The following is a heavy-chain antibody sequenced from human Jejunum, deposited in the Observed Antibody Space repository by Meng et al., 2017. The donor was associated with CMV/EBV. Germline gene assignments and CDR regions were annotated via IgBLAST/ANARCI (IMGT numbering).Heavy chain of an antibody. V-gene: IGHV1-18*01. D-gene: IGHD2-8*02. Sequence: QVQLVQSGAVVKKPGASVNVSCKASGHSFTSYAISWVRQAPGQGLEWMGWISAYDGNTNYAQKFQGRVTMATDTSTNTAYMELRSLRSDDTAFYHCARIPWDTNTGNHLDYWGQGTLVTVSS. CDR2: ISAYDGNT. J-gene: IGHJ4*02. CDR1: GHSFTSYA. CDR3: ARIPWDTNTGNHLDY.